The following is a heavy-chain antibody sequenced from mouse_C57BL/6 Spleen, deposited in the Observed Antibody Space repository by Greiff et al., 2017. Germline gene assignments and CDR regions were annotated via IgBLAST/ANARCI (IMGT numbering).Heavy chain of an antibody. Sequence: QVQLKQPGAELVRPGSSVKLSCKASGYTFTSYWMHWVKQRPIQGLEWIGNIDPSDSETHYNQKFKDKATLTVDKSSSTAYMQLSSLTSEDSAVYYCARLGLTGNYFDYWGQGTTLTVSS. CDR3: ARLGLTGNYFDY. V-gene: IGHV1-52*01. D-gene: IGHD4-1*01. J-gene: IGHJ2*01. CDR2: IDPSDSET. CDR1: GYTFTSYW.